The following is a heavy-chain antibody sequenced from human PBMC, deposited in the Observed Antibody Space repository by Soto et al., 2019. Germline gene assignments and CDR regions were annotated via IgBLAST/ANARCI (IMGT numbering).Heavy chain of an antibody. V-gene: IGHV6-1*01. Sequence: SPTLSLTCAISGDSVSSNSAAWNWIRQSPSRGLEWLGRTYYRSKWYNDYAVSVKSRITINPDTSKNQFSLQLNSVTPEDTAVYYCAREIVVVPDYYYYGMDVWGQGTTVTVSS. D-gene: IGHD3-22*01. CDR3: AREIVVVPDYYYYGMDV. CDR2: TYYRSKWYN. CDR1: GDSVSSNSAA. J-gene: IGHJ6*02.